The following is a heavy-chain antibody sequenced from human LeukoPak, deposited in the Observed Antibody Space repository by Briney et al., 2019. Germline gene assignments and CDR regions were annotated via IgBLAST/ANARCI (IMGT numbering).Heavy chain of an antibody. V-gene: IGHV4-34*01. Sequence: SETLSLTCAVYGGSFSGYYWSWIRQPPGKGLEGSGEINHSGSTNYNPSLKSRVTISVDTSKNQFSLKLSSVTAADTAVYYCARRITMVRGVGYYYGMDVWGKGTTVTVSS. J-gene: IGHJ6*04. D-gene: IGHD3-10*01. CDR1: GGSFSGYY. CDR2: INHSGST. CDR3: ARRITMVRGVGYYYGMDV.